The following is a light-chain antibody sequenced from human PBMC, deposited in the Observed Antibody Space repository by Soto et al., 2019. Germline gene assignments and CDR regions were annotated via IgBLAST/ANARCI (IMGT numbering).Light chain of an antibody. CDR3: QQYNNWPPLT. CDR1: QSVSSN. Sequence: EIVMTQSPATLSVSPGERATLSCRASQSVSSNLAWYQQKPGQAPRLLIYGASTRATGIPARFSGSGSGTAFTLTISSLQSEDFAVYYGQQYNNWPPLTFSGGTKVEIK. CDR2: GAS. V-gene: IGKV3-15*01. J-gene: IGKJ4*01.